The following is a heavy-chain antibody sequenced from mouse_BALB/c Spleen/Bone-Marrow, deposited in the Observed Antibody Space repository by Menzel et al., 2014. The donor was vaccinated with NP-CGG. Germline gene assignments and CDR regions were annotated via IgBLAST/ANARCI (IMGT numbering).Heavy chain of an antibody. V-gene: IGHV7-3*02. CDR2: IRNKAKGYTT. CDR3: ARDENVGIYWYFDV. J-gene: IGHJ1*01. Sequence: EVKLVESGGGSVQPGGSLRLSCAPPGFTFTDYYMSWVRQPPGKALEWLGFIRNKAKGYTTEYSASVKGRFTISRDNSQRILYLQMNTLRAEDSATYYCARDENVGIYWYFDVWGAGTTVIVSS. CDR1: GFTFTDYY.